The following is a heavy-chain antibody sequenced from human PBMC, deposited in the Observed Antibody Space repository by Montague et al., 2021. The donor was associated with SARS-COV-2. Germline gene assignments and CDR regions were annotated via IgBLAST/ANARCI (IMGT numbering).Heavy chain of an antibody. CDR1: GGSFSGYY. Sequence: SETLSLSCAVYGGSFSGYYRTWIRQSPWKGLEWIAEINHRGTTNYNLNPSLRSRVTISVDTSKSQFSLKLSSVTAADTGVYYCARWDPQTLTVIGLRGKSASDYWGQGTLVTASS. CDR3: ARWDPQTLTVIGLRGKSASDY. CDR2: INHRGTT. J-gene: IGHJ4*02. V-gene: IGHV4-34*01. D-gene: IGHD4-17*01.